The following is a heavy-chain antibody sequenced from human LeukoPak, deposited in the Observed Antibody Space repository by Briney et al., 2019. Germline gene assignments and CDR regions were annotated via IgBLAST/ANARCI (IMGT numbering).Heavy chain of an antibody. CDR2: IYYSGST. CDR3: ARIDAVAATPTSFDY. V-gene: IGHV4-59*12. D-gene: IGHD6-19*01. J-gene: IGHJ4*02. CDR1: GGSISSYY. Sequence: SETLSLTCTVSGGSISSYYWSWIRQPPGKGLEWIGHIYYSGSTNYKPSLRSRVTISVDTSKNQFPLKLSSVTAADTAVYYCARIDAVAATPTSFDYWGQGTLVTASS.